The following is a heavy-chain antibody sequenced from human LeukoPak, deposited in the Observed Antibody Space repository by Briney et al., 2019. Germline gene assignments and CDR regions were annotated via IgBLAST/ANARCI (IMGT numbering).Heavy chain of an antibody. CDR3: AKGSGGSCYSGIDY. CDR1: VFTFSGYA. V-gene: IGHV3-23*01. Sequence: GGSLRLSCATSVFTFSGYAMNWVRQAPGKGLEWVSGISGSGITYYPNSVKGRFTISRDNSKNTLYLQMDSLRAEDTAVYYCAKGSGGSCYSGIDYWGQGTLVTVSS. J-gene: IGHJ4*02. CDR2: ISGSGIT. D-gene: IGHD2-15*01.